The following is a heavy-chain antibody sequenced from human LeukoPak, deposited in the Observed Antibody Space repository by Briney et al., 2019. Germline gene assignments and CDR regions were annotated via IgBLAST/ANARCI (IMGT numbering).Heavy chain of an antibody. D-gene: IGHD2-15*01. CDR3: ARRYCSGGSCYSERGAFDI. Sequence: SETLSLTCTVSGTSVTTNNNYWVWIRQPPGKGLEWIGSLYYNGNTFYNASFKSRVTISLDTSKNQFSLRLSSVTAADTAVYYCARRYCSGGSCYSERGAFDIWGQGTMVTVSS. CDR1: GTSVTTNNNY. V-gene: IGHV4-39*07. J-gene: IGHJ3*02. CDR2: LYYNGNT.